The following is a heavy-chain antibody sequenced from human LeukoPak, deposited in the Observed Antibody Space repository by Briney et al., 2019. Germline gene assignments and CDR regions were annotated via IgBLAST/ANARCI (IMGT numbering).Heavy chain of an antibody. J-gene: IGHJ4*01. V-gene: IGHV1-2*02. D-gene: IGHD6-13*01. CDR2: INPNSGGT. Sequence: ASVTVSCKASGYTFTGYYMHWVRQAPGQGLEGMGWINPNSGGTNYAQKFQGRVTMTRDTSISTAYMELSRLRSDDTAVYYCARDGTAAGLYFDLWGQGTLVTVSS. CDR1: GYTFTGYY. CDR3: ARDGTAAGLYFDL.